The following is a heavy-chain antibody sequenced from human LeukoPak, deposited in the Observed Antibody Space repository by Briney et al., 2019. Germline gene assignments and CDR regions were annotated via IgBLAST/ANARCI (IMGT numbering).Heavy chain of an antibody. Sequence: EASVTVSCTASGYTFTSYALHWVRQAPGQRLEWMGWINAGNGNTKYSQKFQGRVTITRDTSASTAYMELSSLRSEDTAVYYCAREENAFDIWGQGTMVTVSS. J-gene: IGHJ3*02. CDR2: INAGNGNT. CDR1: GYTFTSYA. V-gene: IGHV1-3*01. CDR3: AREENAFDI. D-gene: IGHD5-24*01.